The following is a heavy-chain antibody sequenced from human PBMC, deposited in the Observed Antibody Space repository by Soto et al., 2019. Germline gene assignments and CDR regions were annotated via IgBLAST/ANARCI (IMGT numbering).Heavy chain of an antibody. CDR3: ARDPPEAGTTKWFDP. CDR2: INPNSGGT. CDR1: GYTFTGYY. D-gene: IGHD1-7*01. J-gene: IGHJ5*02. Sequence: ASVKVSCKASGYTFTGYYMHWVRQAPGQGLEWMGWINPNSGGTNYAQKFQGRVTVTRDTSISTAYMELSRLRSDDTAVYYCARDPPEAGTTKWFDPWGQGTLVTVSS. V-gene: IGHV1-2*02.